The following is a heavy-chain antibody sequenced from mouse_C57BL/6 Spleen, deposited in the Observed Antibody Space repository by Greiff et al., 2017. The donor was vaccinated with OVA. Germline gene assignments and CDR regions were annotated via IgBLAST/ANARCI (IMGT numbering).Heavy chain of an antibody. CDR1: GYTFTSYW. V-gene: IGHV1-55*01. J-gene: IGHJ4*01. CDR3: ARRDYYGSSYYYAMDY. D-gene: IGHD1-1*01. CDR2: IYPGSGST. Sequence: QVQLQQPGAELVKPGASVKMSCKASGYTFTSYWITWVKQRPGQGLEWIGGIYPGSGSTNYNEKFKSKATLTVDTSSSTAYMQLSSLTSEDSAVYYCARRDYYGSSYYYAMDYWGQGTSVTVSS.